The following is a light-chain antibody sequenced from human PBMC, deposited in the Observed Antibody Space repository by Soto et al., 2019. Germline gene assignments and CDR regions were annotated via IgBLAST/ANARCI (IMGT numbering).Light chain of an antibody. CDR1: QSVSSSY. CDR2: GAS. Sequence: EIVLTQSPGTLSLSXXXRATLSCRASQSVSSSYLAWYQQKPGQAPRLLIYGASSRATGIPDRFSGSGSGTDFTLTISRLEPEDFAVYYCQQYGSSPLTFGQGTKVEIK. V-gene: IGKV3-20*01. CDR3: QQYGSSPLT. J-gene: IGKJ1*01.